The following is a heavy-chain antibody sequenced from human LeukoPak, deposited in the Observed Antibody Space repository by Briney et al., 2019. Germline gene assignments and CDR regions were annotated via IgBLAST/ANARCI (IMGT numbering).Heavy chain of an antibody. D-gene: IGHD6-6*01. CDR3: AKLTIAARPIDY. CDR1: GYTFSSYW. CDR2: VYPGDSDI. J-gene: IGHJ4*02. Sequence: GESLKISCKISGYTFSSYWIGWVRQIPGKGLEWMGSVYPGDSDIRYSPSFQGQVTISADKATSTAYLQWSSLKASDTAMYYCAKLTIAARPIDYWGQGTLVTVSS. V-gene: IGHV5-51*01.